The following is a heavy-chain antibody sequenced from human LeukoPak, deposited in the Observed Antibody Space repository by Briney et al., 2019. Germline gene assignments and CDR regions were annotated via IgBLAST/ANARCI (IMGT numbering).Heavy chain of an antibody. D-gene: IGHD4-17*01. CDR1: GFTFSSYG. Sequence: PGGSLRLSCAASGFTFSSYGMSWVRQAPGKGLEWVSAISGSGGSTYYADSVKGRFTISRDNSKNTLYLQMNSLRAEDTAVYYCAKAHDYGGYELYYYYYYMDVWGKGTTVTVSS. CDR2: ISGSGGST. V-gene: IGHV3-23*01. CDR3: AKAHDYGGYELYYYYYYMDV. J-gene: IGHJ6*03.